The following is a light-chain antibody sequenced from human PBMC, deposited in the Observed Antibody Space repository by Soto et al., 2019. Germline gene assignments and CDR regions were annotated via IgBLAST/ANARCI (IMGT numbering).Light chain of an antibody. CDR3: QQYGSSSWT. V-gene: IGKV3-20*01. Sequence: DIVLTQSPGTLSLSPGERATLSCRASQSVSSTSLAWYQQKPGQAPRLLIYGASSRATGITDRFSGSGSGTDFTLTISRQEPEDFAVYYCQQYGSSSWTFGQGTKVEIK. CDR1: QSVSSTS. CDR2: GAS. J-gene: IGKJ1*01.